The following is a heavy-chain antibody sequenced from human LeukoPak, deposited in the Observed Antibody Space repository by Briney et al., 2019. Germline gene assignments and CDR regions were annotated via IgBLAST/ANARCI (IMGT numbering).Heavy chain of an antibody. CDR2: ISWNSGNL. Sequence: GRSLRLSCAASGFTFDDYAMHWVRQAPGKGLEWVSGISWNSGNLGYADSVKGRFTISRDNAKNTLHLQMNSLRAEDTAVYYCVRGVRAFEYWGQGTLVTVSS. CDR1: GFTFDDYA. CDR3: VRGVRAFEY. V-gene: IGHV3-9*01. J-gene: IGHJ4*02.